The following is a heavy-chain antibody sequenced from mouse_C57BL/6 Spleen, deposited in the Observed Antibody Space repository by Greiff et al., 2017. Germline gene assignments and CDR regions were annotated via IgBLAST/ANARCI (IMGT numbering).Heavy chain of an antibody. CDR3: ARRLRLRHYAMDD. CDR1: GFSLTSYG. Sequence: VMLVESGPGLVAPSQSLSITCPVSGFSLTSYGVHWVRQPPGKDLAWLVVIWSDGSTTYTSALKSRLCISKDNSKSQVFLKMNMLQTDDTAMYYCARRLRLRHYAMDDWGQGTSVTVSS. D-gene: IGHD3-2*02. CDR2: IWSDGST. V-gene: IGHV2-6*03. J-gene: IGHJ4*01.